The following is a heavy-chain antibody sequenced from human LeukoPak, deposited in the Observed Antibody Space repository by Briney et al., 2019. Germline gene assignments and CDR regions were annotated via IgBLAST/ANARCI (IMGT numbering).Heavy chain of an antibody. CDR1: GFTFSSYG. CDR2: IRYDGNTR. V-gene: IGHV3-30*02. J-gene: IGHJ6*03. Sequence: GGSLRLSCAASGFTFSSYGMHWVRQAPGKGLEWAAFIRYDGNTRYYADSVKGRITISRDNSKNTMYLQMNSLRSEDTAVYYCARGSTPYYYYYMDVWGKGTTVTISS. CDR3: ARGSTPYYYYYMDV.